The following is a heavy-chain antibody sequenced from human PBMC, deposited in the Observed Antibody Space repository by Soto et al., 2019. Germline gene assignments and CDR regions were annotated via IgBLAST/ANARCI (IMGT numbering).Heavy chain of an antibody. V-gene: IGHV1-46*01. D-gene: IGHD6-13*01. CDR3: ARDVAAGDH. Sequence: QVQLVQSGAEVKKPGASVKVSCKASGYTFTNYYIHGVRQAPGQGLEWMGIINPTSGSTNYAQKFQGRVTLTYDTYTTTFYMELRGMRSEDTAVLYCARDVAAGDHWGQGTLVTVSS. CDR1: GYTFTNYY. CDR2: INPTSGST. J-gene: IGHJ4*02.